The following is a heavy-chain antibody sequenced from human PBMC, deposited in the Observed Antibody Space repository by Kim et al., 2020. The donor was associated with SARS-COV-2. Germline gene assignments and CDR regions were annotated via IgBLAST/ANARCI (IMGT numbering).Heavy chain of an antibody. Sequence: GGSLRLSCAASGFTFSSYAMHWVRQAPGKGLEWVAVISYDGSNKYYADSVKGRFTISRDNSKNTLYLQMNSLRAEDTAVYYCARDPEYYYGSGSYVGDY. CDR2: ISYDGSNK. CDR1: GFTFSSYA. D-gene: IGHD3-10*01. V-gene: IGHV3-30*04. J-gene: IGHJ6*03. CDR3: ARDPEYYYGSGSYVGDY.